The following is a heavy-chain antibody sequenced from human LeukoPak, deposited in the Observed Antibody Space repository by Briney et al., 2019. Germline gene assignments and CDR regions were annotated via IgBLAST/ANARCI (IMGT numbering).Heavy chain of an antibody. D-gene: IGHD6-19*01. CDR2: ISGSGGST. Sequence: GGSLRLSCAASGFTFSSSAMNWVRQAPGKGLEWVSAISGSGGSTYYADSVKGRFTISRDNSKNTLYLQMNSLRAEDTAVYYCAKDLSRGIAVARGSSYWGQGTLVTVSS. V-gene: IGHV3-23*01. J-gene: IGHJ4*02. CDR1: GFTFSSSA. CDR3: AKDLSRGIAVARGSSY.